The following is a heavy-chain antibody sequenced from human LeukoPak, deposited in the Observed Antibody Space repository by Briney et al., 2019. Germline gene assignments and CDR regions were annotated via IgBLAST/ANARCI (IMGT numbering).Heavy chain of an antibody. J-gene: IGHJ6*02. CDR1: GFTFCDYY. D-gene: IGHD3-22*01. CDR2: ISSSGSTI. V-gene: IGHV3-11*01. Sequence: GGSLRLSCAASGFTFCDYYMSWIRQAPGKGLEWVSYISSSGSTIYYADSVKGRFTISRDNAKNSLYLQMNSLRAEDTAVYYCARVMTYYYDSSGPFLDYYYGMDVWGQGTTVTVSS. CDR3: ARVMTYYYDSSGPFLDYYYGMDV.